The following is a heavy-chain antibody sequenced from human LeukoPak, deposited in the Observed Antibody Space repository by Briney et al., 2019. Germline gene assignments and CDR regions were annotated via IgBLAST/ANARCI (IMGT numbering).Heavy chain of an antibody. J-gene: IGHJ3*02. CDR2: IAAAGDT. D-gene: IGHD2-15*01. Sequence: PGGSLRLSCAASGFTFSAYDMHWVRQATGKGLEWVSAIAAAGDTYYSGSVKGRFIISRENAKSSLYLRMNSLRVGDTALYYCTRGGRDGFDIWGQGTMVTVSS. CDR3: TRGGRDGFDI. V-gene: IGHV3-13*01. CDR1: GFTFSAYD.